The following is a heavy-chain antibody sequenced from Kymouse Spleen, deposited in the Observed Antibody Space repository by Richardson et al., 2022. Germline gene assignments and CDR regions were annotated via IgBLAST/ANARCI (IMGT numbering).Heavy chain of an antibody. CDR1: GFTFSGSA. Sequence: EVQLVESGGGLVQPGGSLKLSCAASGFTFSGSAMHWVRQASGKGLEWVGRIRSKANSYATAYAASVKGRFTISRDDSKNTAYLQMNSLKTEDTAVYYCTSRIADGDYWGQGTLVTVSS. V-gene: IGHV3-73*02. CDR2: IRSKANSYAT. J-gene: IGHJ4*02. D-gene: IGHD6-13*01,IGHD6-19*01,IGHD6-25*01. CDR3: TSRIADGDY.